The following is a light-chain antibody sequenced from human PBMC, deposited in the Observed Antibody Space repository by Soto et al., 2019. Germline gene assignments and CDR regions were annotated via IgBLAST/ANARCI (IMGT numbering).Light chain of an antibody. CDR1: SSDVGGYNY. Sequence: QSVLTQPASVSGSPGQSITISCTGTSSDVGGYNYVSWYQQHPGKAPELMIYEVSNRPSGVSNRFFGSKSGNTASLTISGLQAEDEADYYCSSYTSSSTLVVFGGGTKLTVL. CDR3: SSYTSSSTLVV. J-gene: IGLJ2*01. CDR2: EVS. V-gene: IGLV2-14*01.